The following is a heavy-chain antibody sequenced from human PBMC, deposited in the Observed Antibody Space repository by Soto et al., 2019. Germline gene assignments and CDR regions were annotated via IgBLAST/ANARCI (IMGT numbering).Heavy chain of an antibody. CDR1: GHLFNNYW. J-gene: IGHJ4*02. CDR2: IFTRDSET. CDR3: ARVYFDSGHGYDL. V-gene: IGHV5-51*01. Sequence: GESLKISCQGAGHLFNNYWIGCVRQTPGRGLEWMGLIFTRDSETKTSPCFQAHVSFSVDNSINTVYLQWTSLKTTDTGIYFCARVYFDSGHGYDLWGQGTLGTVSA. D-gene: IGHD3-10*01.